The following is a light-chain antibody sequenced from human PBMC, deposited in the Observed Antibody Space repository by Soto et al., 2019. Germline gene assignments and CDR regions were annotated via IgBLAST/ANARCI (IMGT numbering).Light chain of an antibody. CDR1: QGIRND. V-gene: IGKV1-6*01. CDR3: LQDYNYPWT. Sequence: AIQMTQSPSSLSASVGDRVTITCRASQGIRNDLGWYQQKPGKAPKLLIYATSSLQSGVPSRFSGSGSGTTFILTISSLQPEDFATYYCLQDYNYPWTFGQGTKVEIK. CDR2: ATS. J-gene: IGKJ1*01.